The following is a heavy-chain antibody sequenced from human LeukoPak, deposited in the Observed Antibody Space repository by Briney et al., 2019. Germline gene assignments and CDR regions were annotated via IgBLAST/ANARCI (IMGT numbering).Heavy chain of an antibody. J-gene: IGHJ4*02. D-gene: IGHD2-2*01. CDR3: ARVSPSSTRPLRAPDY. V-gene: IGHV4-59*13. CDR1: GGSISIYY. Sequence: SETLSLTCTVSGGSISIYYWSCIRQPTGEGLEWIVYIYYSGSTNYNPSLKSRVTISVDTSKNQFSLKLSSVTAADTAVYYCARVSPSSTRPLRAPDYWGQGTLVTVSS. CDR2: IYYSGST.